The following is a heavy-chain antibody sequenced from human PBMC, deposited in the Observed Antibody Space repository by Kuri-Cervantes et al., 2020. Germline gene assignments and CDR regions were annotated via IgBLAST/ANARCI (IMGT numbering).Heavy chain of an antibody. CDR1: GGSISSGNYY. CDR3: ARNGVQWQRTWFDP. D-gene: IGHD1-26*01. V-gene: IGHV4-39*07. Sequence: SETLSLTCTVSGGSISSGNYYWGWIRQAPGKGLEWIGGFYLSGSTYNNPSLRSRVTISSDTSKNQFSLKLRSVTAADTAVYYCARNGVQWQRTWFDPWGQGTLVTVSS. CDR2: FYLSGST. J-gene: IGHJ5*02.